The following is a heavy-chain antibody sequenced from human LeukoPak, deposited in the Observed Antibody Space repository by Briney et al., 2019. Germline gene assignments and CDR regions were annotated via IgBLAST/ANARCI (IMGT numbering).Heavy chain of an antibody. CDR3: AKADGSYKTLIDY. CDR2: ISGSGGST. D-gene: IGHD3-10*01. CDR1: GFTLSICA. J-gene: IGHJ4*02. V-gene: IGHV3-23*01. Sequence: GGSLILSCVASGFTLSICAMNWVRQAPGKGLEWVSGISGSGGSTYYADSVKGRFTISRDSSKNTVYLQMNSLRAEDTAVYYCAKADGSYKTLIDYWGQGTLVTVSS.